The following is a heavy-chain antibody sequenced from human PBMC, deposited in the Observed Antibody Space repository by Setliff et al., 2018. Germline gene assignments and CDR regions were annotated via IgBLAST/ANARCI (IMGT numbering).Heavy chain of an antibody. Sequence: GGSLRLSCAASGFTFSTYRMHWVRQAPGKGLEWVAVIWDDGGNKYHADSVKGRFTISRDNSKNSLYLQMDSLRADDTAIYYCARDLGNWFDPWGQGALVTVSS. CDR3: ARDLGNWFDP. D-gene: IGHD3-16*01. CDR2: IWDDGGNK. J-gene: IGHJ5*01. CDR1: GFTFSTYR. V-gene: IGHV3-33*08.